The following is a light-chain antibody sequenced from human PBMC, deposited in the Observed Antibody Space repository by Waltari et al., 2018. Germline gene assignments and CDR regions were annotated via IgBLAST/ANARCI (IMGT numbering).Light chain of an antibody. J-gene: IGKJ1*01. CDR2: GAS. CDR3: QQQSDWPLT. V-gene: IGKV3-15*01. CDR1: QSVSSY. Sequence: EIVMTQSPATLSVSPGERATLSCRASQSVSSYLAWYQQKPGQAPRLLIYGASTRATGSAGGFSGGGSGTEFTLNISGLQSEDFAVYHYQQQSDWPLTFGQGTKVEI.